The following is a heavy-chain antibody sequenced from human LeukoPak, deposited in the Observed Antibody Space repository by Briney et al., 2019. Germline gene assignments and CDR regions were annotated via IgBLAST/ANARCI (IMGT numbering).Heavy chain of an antibody. CDR1: GFTFSSYD. Sequence: GGSLRLSCAASGFTFSSYDMHWVRQATGKGLEWVSAIGTAGDTYYPGSVKGRFTISRENAKNSLYLQMNSLRAGDTAVYYCAREMATVTTGYYGMDVWGQGTTVTVSS. V-gene: IGHV3-13*01. CDR3: AREMATVTTGYYGMDV. J-gene: IGHJ6*02. D-gene: IGHD4-17*01. CDR2: IGTAGDT.